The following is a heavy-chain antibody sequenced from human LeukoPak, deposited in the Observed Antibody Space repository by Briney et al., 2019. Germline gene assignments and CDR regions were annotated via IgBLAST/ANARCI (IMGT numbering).Heavy chain of an antibody. V-gene: IGHV4-61*02. CDR2: IYTSGST. J-gene: IGHJ4*02. CDR3: ARDSLIVGATTD. D-gene: IGHD1-26*01. Sequence: PSETLSLTCTVSGGPISSGSYSWSWIRQPAGKGLEWIGRIYTSGSTNYNPSLKSRVTTSVDTSKNQFSLKLSSVTAADTAVYYCARDSLIVGATTDWGQGTLVTASS. CDR1: GGPISSGSYS.